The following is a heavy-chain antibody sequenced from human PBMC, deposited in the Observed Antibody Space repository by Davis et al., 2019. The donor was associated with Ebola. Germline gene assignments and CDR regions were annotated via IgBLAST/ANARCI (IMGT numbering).Heavy chain of an antibody. V-gene: IGHV3-53*05. CDR2: LYRDGRT. CDR3: VKDWGSSVMYSYGSDY. CDR1: GFIVSDKY. Sequence: GGSLRLSCAASGFIVSDKYMSWVRQAPGKGPEWVSVLYRDGRTYYADSVKGRFTISRDNSKNMLYLQMSSLRAEDTAMYYCVKDWGSSVMYSYGSDYWGQGTLVTVSS. D-gene: IGHD5-18*01. J-gene: IGHJ4*02.